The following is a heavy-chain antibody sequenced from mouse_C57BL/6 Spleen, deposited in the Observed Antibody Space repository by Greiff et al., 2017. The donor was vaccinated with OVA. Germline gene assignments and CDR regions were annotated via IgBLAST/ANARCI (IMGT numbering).Heavy chain of an antibody. CDR2: IDPSDSAT. V-gene: IGHV1-52*01. J-gene: IGHJ2*01. CDR1: GYTFTSYW. CDR3: AKAYDGYRYCFDY. D-gene: IGHD2-3*01. Sequence: QVQLQQPGAELVRPGSSVKLSCTASGYTFTSYWVHWVKQRPIQGLEWIGNIDPSDSATYYTQKFKDKATLTVDNSSSTAYMELSSLTCEDSAVSDGAKAYDGYRYCFDYWGQGTTLTVSS.